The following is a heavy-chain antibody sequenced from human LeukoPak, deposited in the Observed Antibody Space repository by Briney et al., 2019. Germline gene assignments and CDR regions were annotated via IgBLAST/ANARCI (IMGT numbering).Heavy chain of an antibody. CDR2: INQGGSEE. V-gene: IGHV3-7*01. CDR3: AMGLYYLHAFDQ. J-gene: IGHJ3*01. CDR1: GFTFTSYW. Sequence: PGGSMRLSCVASGFTFTSYWMNWVRQVPGKGLEWAANINQGGSEEYYVDSVRGRFTVSRDNAKNSVFLQMNSLRAEDTAVYYCAMGLYYLHAFDQWGQGTMVTVSS. D-gene: IGHD3-22*01.